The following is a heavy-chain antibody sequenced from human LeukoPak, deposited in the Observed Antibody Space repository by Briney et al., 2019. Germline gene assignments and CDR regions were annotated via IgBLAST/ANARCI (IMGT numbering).Heavy chain of an antibody. CDR1: GFIFSSYA. Sequence: GGSLRLSCAASGFIFSSYAMSWVRQAPARGLEWVSSLRGDGETFYGDSVRGRFSLPRDESRNTVYLHLNNLRVEDTAIYYCAKASRVSTADAVLWGQGTVVTVS. D-gene: IGHD3-10*01. V-gene: IGHV3-23*02. J-gene: IGHJ4*02. CDR3: AKASRVSTADAVL. CDR2: LRGDGET.